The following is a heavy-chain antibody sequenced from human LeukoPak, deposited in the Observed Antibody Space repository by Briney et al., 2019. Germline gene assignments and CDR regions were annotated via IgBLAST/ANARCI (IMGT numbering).Heavy chain of an antibody. V-gene: IGHV3-21*01. J-gene: IGHJ4*02. CDR2: ISSSSSYI. D-gene: IGHD2-15*01. Sequence: GGSLRLSCAASGFTFSIYSMNWVRQAPGKGLEWVSSISSSSSYIYYADSVKGRFTISRDNAKNSLYLQMDSLRAEDTAVYYCASEIVPRWSSPNFDYWGQGTLVTVSS. CDR3: ASEIVPRWSSPNFDY. CDR1: GFTFSIYS.